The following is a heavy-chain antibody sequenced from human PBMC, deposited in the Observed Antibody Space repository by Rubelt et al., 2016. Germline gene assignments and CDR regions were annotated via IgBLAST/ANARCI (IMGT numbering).Heavy chain of an antibody. V-gene: IGHV3-30*04. J-gene: IGHJ6*02. Sequence: GRSLRLSCAASGFTFSSYAMHWVRQAPGKGLEWVAVISYDGSNKYYADSVKGRFTISRDNFKNTLYLQMNSLRAEDTAVYYCASVKFEWELPGMDVWGQGTTVTVSS. CDR1: GFTFSSYA. CDR2: ISYDGSNK. CDR3: ASVKFEWELPGMDV. D-gene: IGHD1-26*01.